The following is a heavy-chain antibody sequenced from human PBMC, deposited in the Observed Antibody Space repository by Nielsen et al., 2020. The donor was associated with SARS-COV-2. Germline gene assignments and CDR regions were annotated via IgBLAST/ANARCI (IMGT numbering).Heavy chain of an antibody. CDR3: AKVPYVWGSYRTVYYFDY. V-gene: IGHV4-59*01. CDR1: GGSMSSYY. Sequence: SETLSLTCTVSGGSMSSYYWSWIRQPPGKGLEWIGYIYYSGSTNYNPSLKSRVTISVDTSKNQFSLKLSSVTAADTAVYYCAKVPYVWGSYRTVYYFDYWGQGTLVTVSS. CDR2: IYYSGST. J-gene: IGHJ4*02. D-gene: IGHD3-16*02.